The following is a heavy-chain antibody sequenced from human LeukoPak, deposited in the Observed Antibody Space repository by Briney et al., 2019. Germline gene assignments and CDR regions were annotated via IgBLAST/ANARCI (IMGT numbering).Heavy chain of an antibody. J-gene: IGHJ4*02. V-gene: IGHV3-30-3*01. D-gene: IGHD6-19*01. CDR2: ISNDGSNK. Sequence: PGGSLRLSCAASGFTFSRYTMHWVRQAPGKGLEWVAVISNDGSNKYYADSVEGRFSISRVKSKNTLFLQMNSLRPEDAAIYYCARESEPNEKLQWLGFDYWGQGTLVTVSS. CDR3: ARESEPNEKLQWLGFDY. CDR1: GFTFSRYT.